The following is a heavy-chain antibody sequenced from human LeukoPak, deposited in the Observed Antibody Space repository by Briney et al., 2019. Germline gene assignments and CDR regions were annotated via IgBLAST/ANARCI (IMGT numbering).Heavy chain of an antibody. Sequence: GASVEVSCKASGGTFSSYAISWVRQAPGQGLEWMGGIIPIFGTANYAQKFQGRVTITTDESTSTAYMELSSLRHEDTAVYYCARDYDSRFRYFDINYYYYLDVWGKGTTVTVSS. V-gene: IGHV1-69*05. CDR2: IIPIFGTA. D-gene: IGHD3-9*01. CDR1: GGTFSSYA. J-gene: IGHJ6*03. CDR3: ARDYDSRFRYFDINYYYYLDV.